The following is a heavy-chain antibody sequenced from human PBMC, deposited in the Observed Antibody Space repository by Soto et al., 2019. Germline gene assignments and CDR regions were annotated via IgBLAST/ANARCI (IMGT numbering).Heavy chain of an antibody. CDR2: ISAYNGNT. D-gene: IGHD3-9*01. Sequence: ASVKVSCKASGYTFTSYGISWVRQAPGQGLEWMGWISAYNGNTNYAQKLQGRVTMTTDTSTSTAYMELRSLRSDDTAVYYCARDLRYFDWFHGWFDPWGQGTMVTFSS. V-gene: IGHV1-18*01. CDR1: GYTFTSYG. CDR3: ARDLRYFDWFHGWFDP. J-gene: IGHJ5*02.